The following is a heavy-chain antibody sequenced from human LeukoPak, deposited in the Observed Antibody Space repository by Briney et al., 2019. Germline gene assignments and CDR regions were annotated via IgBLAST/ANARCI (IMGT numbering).Heavy chain of an antibody. Sequence: GGSLRLSCAASGFTFSSYAMSWFRQAPGKGLEWVGFIRSKAYGGTTEYAASVKGRFTISRDDSKSIAYLQMNSLKTEDTAVYYCTRVYLRRYNWNDGNDYWGQGTLVTVSS. J-gene: IGHJ4*02. CDR3: TRVYLRRYNWNDGNDY. CDR1: GFTFSSYA. D-gene: IGHD1-1*01. CDR2: IRSKAYGGTT. V-gene: IGHV3-49*03.